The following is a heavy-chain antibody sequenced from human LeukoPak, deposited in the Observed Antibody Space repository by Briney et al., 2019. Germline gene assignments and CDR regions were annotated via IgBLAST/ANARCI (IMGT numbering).Heavy chain of an antibody. V-gene: IGHV3-9*01. CDR3: ARDLDDCSGGSCYFRALYYGMDV. Sequence: GGSLRLSCAASGFTFDDYAMHWVRQAPGKGLEWVSGVNWNSGSVGYADSVKGRFTISRDNAKNSLYLQMNSLRAEDTAVYYCARDLDDCSGGSCYFRALYYGMDVWGQGTTVTVSS. CDR2: VNWNSGSV. D-gene: IGHD2-15*01. J-gene: IGHJ6*02. CDR1: GFTFDDYA.